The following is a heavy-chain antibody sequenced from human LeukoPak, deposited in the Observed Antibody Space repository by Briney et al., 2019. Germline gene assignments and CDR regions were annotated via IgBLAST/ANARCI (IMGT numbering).Heavy chain of an antibody. CDR3: ARAGGYSSSSHYYYYMDV. CDR2: MNPNSGNT. V-gene: IGHV1-8*03. J-gene: IGHJ6*03. Sequence: APVKVSCKASGYTFTSYDINWVRQATGQGLEWMGWMNPNSGNTGYAQKFQGRVTITRNTSISTAYMELSSLRSEDTAVYYCARAGGYSSSSHYYYYMDVWGKGTTVTVSS. D-gene: IGHD6-6*01. CDR1: GYTFTSYD.